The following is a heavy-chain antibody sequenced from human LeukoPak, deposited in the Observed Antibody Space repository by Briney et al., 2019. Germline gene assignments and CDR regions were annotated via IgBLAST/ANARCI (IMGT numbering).Heavy chain of an antibody. J-gene: IGHJ4*02. CDR2: MNPNSGNT. V-gene: IGHV1-8*01. CDR3: ARGPLWFGESSYYFDN. Sequence: GASVKVSCKASGYTFTNYDINWVRQATGQGLEWMGSMNPNSGNTGYAQKFQGRVTMARNTSINTAYMELSSLRSEDTAVYYCARGPLWFGESSYYFDNWGQGTLVTVSS. CDR1: GYTFTNYD. D-gene: IGHD3-10*01.